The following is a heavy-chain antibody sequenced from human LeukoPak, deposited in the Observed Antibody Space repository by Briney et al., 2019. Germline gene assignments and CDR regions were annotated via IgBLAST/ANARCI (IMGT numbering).Heavy chain of an antibody. CDR3: ARDNGVDRGTVDH. CDR1: GYTFTDQY. V-gene: IGHV1-2*02. J-gene: IGHJ4*02. CDR2: INPNSGGK. Sequence: ASVKVSCKPFGYTFTDQYLHVVRQAPGQGLEWMGWINPNSGGKKHAQNFQGRVTLTRDTSIGTAYMELSSLRSEDTAVYYCARDNGVDRGTVDHWVQGTLVTVSS. D-gene: IGHD2-8*01.